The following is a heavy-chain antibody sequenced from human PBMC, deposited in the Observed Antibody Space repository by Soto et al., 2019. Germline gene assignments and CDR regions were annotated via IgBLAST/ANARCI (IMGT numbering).Heavy chain of an antibody. CDR3: VRDIR. CDR2: INSDGTTT. J-gene: IGHJ4*02. Sequence: EVQLVESGGGLVQPGGSLRLSCAASGFTFNNFWMYWVRQTPEKGLVWVSGINSDGTTTIYADSVKGGFTISRDNAKNTLYLQMNSLAVEDTAIYYCVRDIRWGQGTVVTVSS. CDR1: GFTFNNFW. D-gene: IGHD3-10*01. V-gene: IGHV3-74*01.